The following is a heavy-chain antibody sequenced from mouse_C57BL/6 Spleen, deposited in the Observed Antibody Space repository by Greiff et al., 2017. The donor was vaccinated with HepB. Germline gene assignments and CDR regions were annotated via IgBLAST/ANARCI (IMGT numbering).Heavy chain of an antibody. D-gene: IGHD4-1*01. Sequence: EVKLMESGPGLVKPSQSLSLTCSVTGYSITSGYYWNWIRQFPGNKLEWMGYISYDGSNNYNPSLKNRISITRDTSKNQFFLKLNSVTTEDTATYYCARGETGNWYFDVWGTGTTVTVSS. V-gene: IGHV3-6*01. J-gene: IGHJ1*03. CDR1: GYSITSGYY. CDR3: ARGETGNWYFDV. CDR2: ISYDGSN.